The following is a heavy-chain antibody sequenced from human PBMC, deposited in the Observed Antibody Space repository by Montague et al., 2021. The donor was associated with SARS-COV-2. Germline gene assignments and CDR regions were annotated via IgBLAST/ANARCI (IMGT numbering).Heavy chain of an antibody. J-gene: IGHJ5*02. Sequence: SETLSLTCTVSGGSIGSHYWAWIRQPPGKGLEWLAYIYYSGGINSNASPKSRVTMSVDTSKNQFSLKLTSVTAADTAVYYCARAVSVRRAVNWFDPWGQGTLVTVSS. CDR1: GGSIGSHY. CDR2: IYYSGGI. V-gene: IGHV4-59*11. CDR3: ARAVSVRRAVNWFDP. D-gene: IGHD3-10*01.